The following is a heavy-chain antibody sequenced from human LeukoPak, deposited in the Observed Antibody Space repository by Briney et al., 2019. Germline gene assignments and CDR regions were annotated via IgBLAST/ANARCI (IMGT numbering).Heavy chain of an antibody. J-gene: IGHJ1*01. D-gene: IGHD2-2*02. CDR2: ISAYNGNT. V-gene: IGHV1-18*01. Sequence: GASVKVSCKASGYTFTSYGISWVRQAPGQGLEWMGWISAYNGNTNYAQKLQGRVTMTTDTSTSTAYMELSSLRSEDTAVYYCANVAGYCSTTSCYTYFQHWGQGTLVTVSS. CDR1: GYTFTSYG. CDR3: ANVAGYCSTTSCYTYFQH.